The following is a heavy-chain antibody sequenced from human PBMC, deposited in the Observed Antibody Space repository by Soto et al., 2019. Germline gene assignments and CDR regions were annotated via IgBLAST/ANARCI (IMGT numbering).Heavy chain of an antibody. V-gene: IGHV1-2*04. J-gene: IGHJ6*02. CDR2: INPNSGGT. Sequence: ASVKVSCKAAGYTFTGYYMHWGRQAPGQGLEWMGWINPNSGGTNYAQKFQGWVTMTRDTSISTAYMELSRLRSDDTAVYYCARDVVVPAAMGNTTYYYYYGMDVWGQGTTVTVSS. CDR3: ARDVVVPAAMGNTTYYYYYGMDV. D-gene: IGHD2-2*01. CDR1: GYTFTGYY.